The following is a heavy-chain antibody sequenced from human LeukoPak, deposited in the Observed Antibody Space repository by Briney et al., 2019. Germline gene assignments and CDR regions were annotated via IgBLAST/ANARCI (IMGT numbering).Heavy chain of an antibody. Sequence: SETLSLTCTVSVGSISSYYWSWIRQPPGKGLEWIGYIYYSGSTNYNPSLKSRVTISVDTSKNQFSLKLSSVTAADTAVYYCARFEAENGVDYWGQRTLVTVSS. CDR3: ARFEAENGVDY. D-gene: IGHD3-10*01. J-gene: IGHJ4*02. V-gene: IGHV4-59*01. CDR1: VGSISSYY. CDR2: IYYSGST.